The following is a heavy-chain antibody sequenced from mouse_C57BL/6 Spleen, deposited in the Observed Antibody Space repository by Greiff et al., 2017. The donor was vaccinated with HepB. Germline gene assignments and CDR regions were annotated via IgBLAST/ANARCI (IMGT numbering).Heavy chain of an antibody. CDR1: GYTFTSYW. J-gene: IGHJ1*03. D-gene: IGHD1-1*01. Sequence: QVQLQQPGAELVKPGASVKLSCKASGYTFTSYWMHWVKQRPGQGLEWIGMIHPNSGSTNYNEKFKSKATLTVDKSSSTAYMQLSSLTSEDSAVYYCARSRDYYGSSLWYFDVWGTGTTVTVSS. CDR3: ARSRDYYGSSLWYFDV. CDR2: IHPNSGST. V-gene: IGHV1-64*01.